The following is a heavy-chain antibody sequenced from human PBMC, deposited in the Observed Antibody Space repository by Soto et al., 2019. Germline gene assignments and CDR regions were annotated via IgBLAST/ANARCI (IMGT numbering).Heavy chain of an antibody. D-gene: IGHD4-17*01. CDR2: IYYSGST. Sequence: SETLSLTCTVSGGSVSSGSYYWSWIRQPPGKGLEWIGYIYYSGSTNYNPSLKSRVTISVDTSKNQFSLKLSSVTAADTAVYYCARDGGRTVTNHYWGQGTLVTVSS. V-gene: IGHV4-61*01. CDR1: GGSVSSGSYY. CDR3: ARDGGRTVTNHY. J-gene: IGHJ4*02.